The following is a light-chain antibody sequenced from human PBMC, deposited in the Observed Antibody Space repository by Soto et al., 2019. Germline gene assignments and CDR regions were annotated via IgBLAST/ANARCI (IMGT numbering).Light chain of an antibody. V-gene: IGKV3-20*01. CDR2: GAS. CDR1: QSVSSSY. CDR3: QHYGSSFT. J-gene: IGKJ1*01. Sequence: EIVLTQSPGTLSLSPGERATLSCRASQSVSSSYLAWYQQKPGQAPRLLIYGASSRATGIPDRFSGSGSGTDFTLTISRLEPEDFAVYYCQHYGSSFTSGQGTRVDIK.